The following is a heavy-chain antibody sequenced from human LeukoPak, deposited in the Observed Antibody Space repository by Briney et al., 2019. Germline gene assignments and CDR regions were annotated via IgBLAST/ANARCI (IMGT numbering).Heavy chain of an antibody. CDR2: FSAYNGNT. Sequence: ASVKVSCKASGYTFTSYGISWVRQAPGQGLEWMGGFSAYNGNTNYAQKLQGRVTMTTETSTSTAYMELRSLRSDATAVYYCWRLYYDIVTCYYSADYWGQGTLVTVSS. CDR1: GYTFTSYG. V-gene: IGHV1-18*04. CDR3: WRLYYDIVTCYYSADY. D-gene: IGHD3-9*01. J-gene: IGHJ4*02.